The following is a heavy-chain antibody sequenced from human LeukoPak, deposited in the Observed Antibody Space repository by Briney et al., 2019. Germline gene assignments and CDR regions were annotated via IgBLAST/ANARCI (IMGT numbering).Heavy chain of an antibody. CDR1: GGSISSSSYY. CDR3: ARQIFEFDWRKNWFDP. CDR2: IYYSGST. J-gene: IGHJ5*02. Sequence: NPSETLSLTCTVSGGSISSSSYYWGWIRQPPGKGLEWIGSIYYSGSTYYNPSLKSRVTIPVDTSKNQFSLKLSSVTAADTAVYYCARQIFEFDWRKNWFDPWGQGTLVTVSS. D-gene: IGHD3-9*01. V-gene: IGHV4-39*01.